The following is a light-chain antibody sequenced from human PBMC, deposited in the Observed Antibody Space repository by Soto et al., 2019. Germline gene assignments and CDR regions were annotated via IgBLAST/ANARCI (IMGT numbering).Light chain of an antibody. J-gene: IGKJ1*01. CDR3: QQYYSYGWT. CDR2: DAS. Sequence: DIQMTQSPSTLSASVGDRVTITCRASQSINNWLAWYQQEPGKAPNLLIFDASTLKSGVPSRFRGSGSGTEFTLSISSLQPDDFATYYCQQYYSYGWTFGQGTKVDIK. CDR1: QSINNW. V-gene: IGKV1-5*01.